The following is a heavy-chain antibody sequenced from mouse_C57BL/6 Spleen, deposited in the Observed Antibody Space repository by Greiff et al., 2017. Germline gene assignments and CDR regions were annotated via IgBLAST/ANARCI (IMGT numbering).Heavy chain of an antibody. J-gene: IGHJ3*01. V-gene: IGHV3-6*01. Sequence: EVQLQESGPGLVKPSQSLSLTCSVTGYSITSGYYWNWIRQFPGNKLEWMGYISYDGSNNYNPSLKNRISITRDTSKNQFFLKLNSVTTEDTATYYCASYYYGSSYSLFAYWGQGTLVTVSA. CDR1: GYSITSGYY. D-gene: IGHD1-1*01. CDR2: ISYDGSN. CDR3: ASYYYGSSYSLFAY.